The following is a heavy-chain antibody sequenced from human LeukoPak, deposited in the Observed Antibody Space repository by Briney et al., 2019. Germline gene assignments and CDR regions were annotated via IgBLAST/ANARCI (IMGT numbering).Heavy chain of an antibody. J-gene: IGHJ5*02. CDR2: IIPILGIA. Sequence: GASVKVSCKASGGTFSSYTISWVRQAPGQRLEWMGRIIPILGIANYAQKFQGRVTITADKSTSTAYMELSSLRSEDTAVYYCARGPDMDWFDPWGQGTLVTVSS. CDR3: ARGPDMDWFDP. V-gene: IGHV1-69*02. D-gene: IGHD1-14*01. CDR1: GGTFSSYT.